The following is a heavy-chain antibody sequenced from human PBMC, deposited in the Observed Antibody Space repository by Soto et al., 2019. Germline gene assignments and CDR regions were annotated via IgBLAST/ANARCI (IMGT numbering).Heavy chain of an antibody. D-gene: IGHD3-22*01. CDR2: IWYDGSNK. CDR1: GFTFSSYG. J-gene: IGHJ4*02. Sequence: QVQLVESGGGVVQPGRSLRLSCAASGFTFSSYGMHWVRQAPGKGLEWVAVIWYDGSNKYYADSVKGRFTISRDNSKNTLYLPMNSLRAEDTAVYYCASDLYRGYYDSSVTDYWGQGTLVTVSS. CDR3: ASDLYRGYYDSSVTDY. V-gene: IGHV3-33*01.